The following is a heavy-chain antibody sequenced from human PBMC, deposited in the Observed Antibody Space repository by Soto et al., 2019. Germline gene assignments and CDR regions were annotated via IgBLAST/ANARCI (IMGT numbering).Heavy chain of an antibody. J-gene: IGHJ1*01. CDR3: AGGATGRAPFQH. V-gene: IGHV3-72*01. D-gene: IGHD2-8*02. Sequence: GGSLRLSCAASGFTFSDQFMDWVRQAPGKGLEWVARSRNRHGYCTTEYAASVRGRFTVSRDDSKNSLYLQMSSLKTEDTAVYYCAGGATGRAPFQHWGRGTLVTVSS. CDR2: SRNRHGYCTT. CDR1: GFTFSDQF.